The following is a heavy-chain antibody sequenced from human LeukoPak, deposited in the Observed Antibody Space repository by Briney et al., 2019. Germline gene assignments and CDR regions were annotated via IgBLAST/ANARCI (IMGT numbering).Heavy chain of an antibody. CDR3: ARDHNYGDYDAFDI. V-gene: IGHV1-2*02. J-gene: IGHJ3*02. D-gene: IGHD4-17*01. Sequence: ASVKVSVKASGYTFTGYYMHWVRQAPGQGLEWMGWINPNSGGTNYAQKFQGRVTMTRDTSISTAYMELSRLRSDDTAVYYCARDHNYGDYDAFDIWGQGTMVTVSS. CDR1: GYTFTGYY. CDR2: INPNSGGT.